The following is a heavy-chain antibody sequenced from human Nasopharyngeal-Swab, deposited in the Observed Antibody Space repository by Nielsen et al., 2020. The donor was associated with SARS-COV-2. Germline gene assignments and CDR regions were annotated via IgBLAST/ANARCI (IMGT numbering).Heavy chain of an antibody. D-gene: IGHD3-3*01. J-gene: IGHJ6*02. V-gene: IGHV3-21*01. Sequence: WIRQPPGKGLEWVSSIGRYGTDIFHADSVKGRFSVFRDAANKSIYLQMRSLRAEDTAVYYCARGTVFGVANGMDVWGQGTTVTVFS. CDR3: ARGTVFGVANGMDV. CDR2: IGRYGTDI.